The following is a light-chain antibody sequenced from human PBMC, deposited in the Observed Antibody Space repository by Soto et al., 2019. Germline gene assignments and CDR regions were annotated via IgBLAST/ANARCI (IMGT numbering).Light chain of an antibody. J-gene: IGLJ2*01. CDR3: QVWDSSSDLRGV. V-gene: IGLV3-21*04. Sequence: SYELTQPPSVSVAPGKTARITSGGNNIGSKSVHWYQQKPGQAPVLVIYYDNDRPSGIPERFSGSNSGNTATLTISRVEAGDEADYYCQVWDSSSDLRGVFGGGTKLTVL. CDR2: YDN. CDR1: NIGSKS.